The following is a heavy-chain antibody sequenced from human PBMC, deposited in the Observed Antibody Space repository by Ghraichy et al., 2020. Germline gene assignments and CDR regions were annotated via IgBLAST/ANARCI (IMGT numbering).Heavy chain of an antibody. CDR2: INHSGST. CDR3: ARLLLRAGYSYGFRYSKVDRFDY. V-gene: IGHV4-34*01. CDR1: GGSFSGYY. Sequence: SETLSLTCAVYGGSFSGYYWSWIRQPPGKGLEWIGEINHSGSTNYNPSLKSRVTISVDTSKNQFSLKLSSVTAADTAVYYCARLLLRAGYSYGFRYSKVDRFDYWGQGTLVTVSS. J-gene: IGHJ4*02. D-gene: IGHD5-18*01.